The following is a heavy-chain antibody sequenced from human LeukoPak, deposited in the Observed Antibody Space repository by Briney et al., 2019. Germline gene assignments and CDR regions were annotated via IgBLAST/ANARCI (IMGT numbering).Heavy chain of an antibody. CDR1: GFTFRSYW. V-gene: IGHV3-74*01. CDR3: ARAYGMDV. Sequence: GGSLRLSCVASGFTFRSYWMHWVRQAPGKGLVWDSRIHSDGSSTTYADSVKGRFTISRDNAKNTLYLQMNSLRAEDTAVYYCARAYGMDVWGQGTTVTVSS. CDR2: IHSDGSST. J-gene: IGHJ6*02.